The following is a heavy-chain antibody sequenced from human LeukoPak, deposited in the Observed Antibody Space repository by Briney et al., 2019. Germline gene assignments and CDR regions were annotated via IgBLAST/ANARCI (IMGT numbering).Heavy chain of an antibody. CDR1: GFTVSNNY. V-gene: IGHV3-53*01. Sequence: GGSLRLSCAASGFTVSNNYMTWVRQAPGKGLECVSVIYSAGFTYYADSVKGRFTISRDNSKNTLYFQMNSLRAEDTAVYYRARGVASNYYSYRDVGGKGPTVTVPS. CDR2: IYSAGFT. CDR3: ARGVASNYYSYRDV. J-gene: IGHJ6*03.